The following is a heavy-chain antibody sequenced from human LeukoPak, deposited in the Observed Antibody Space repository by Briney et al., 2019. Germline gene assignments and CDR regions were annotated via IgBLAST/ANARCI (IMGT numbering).Heavy chain of an antibody. J-gene: IGHJ4*02. Sequence: ASVKVSCKASGYTFTGYYMHWVRQAPGQGLEWMGWINPNSGGTNYAQKFQGRVTMTRDPSISTAYMELSRLRSDDTAVYYCARDAYSVFGVVNYFDYWGQGTLVTVSS. CDR3: ARDAYSVFGVVNYFDY. CDR2: INPNSGGT. D-gene: IGHD3-3*01. V-gene: IGHV1-2*02. CDR1: GYTFTGYY.